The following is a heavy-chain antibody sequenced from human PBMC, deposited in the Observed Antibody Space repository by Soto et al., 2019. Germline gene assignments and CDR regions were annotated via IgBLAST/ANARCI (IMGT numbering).Heavy chain of an antibody. CDR3: ARQPTVTTNY. CDR2: MNPNSGNT. J-gene: IGHJ4*02. D-gene: IGHD4-17*01. Sequence: QVQLVQSGAEVKKPGASVKVSCKASGYTFTNYDINWVRQATGQGLEWMGWMNPNSGNTGYAQKFQGRVTMTRNTSLCTAYMELSRLRSEDTAVYYCARQPTVTTNYWGQGTLVTVSS. CDR1: GYTFTNYD. V-gene: IGHV1-8*01.